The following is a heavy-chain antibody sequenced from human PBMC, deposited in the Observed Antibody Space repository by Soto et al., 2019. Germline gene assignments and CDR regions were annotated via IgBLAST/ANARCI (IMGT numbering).Heavy chain of an antibody. Sequence: QVQPMQSGAEVKKPGASVKVSCKASGDTFTNYYIHWVRQAPGQGLEWMGTVNPSGGHTTYAQHFLGRGTMTRDTSTSTLYRELTSLTSDDTAVYYCARGGHVVVVTAALDYWGQGTLVTVSS. J-gene: IGHJ4*02. CDR2: VNPSGGHT. V-gene: IGHV1-46*01. CDR1: GDTFTNYY. CDR3: ARGGHVVVVTAALDY. D-gene: IGHD2-21*02.